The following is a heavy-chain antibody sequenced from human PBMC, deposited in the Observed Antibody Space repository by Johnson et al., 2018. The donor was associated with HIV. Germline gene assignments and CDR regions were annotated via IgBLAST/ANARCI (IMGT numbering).Heavy chain of an antibody. D-gene: IGHD6-13*01. V-gene: IGHV3-30*14. Sequence: VQLVESGGGVVRPGRSLRLSCAASGFTFSNYPMHWVRQAPGKGLEWVAVISFDGSNKYYTDSVTGRFTISRDNSKNTLFLQMNSLRAEDTAVYYCARELGGSSLPFGAFDIWGQGTMVTVSS. CDR3: ARELGGSSLPFGAFDI. CDR2: ISFDGSNK. CDR1: GFTFSNYP. J-gene: IGHJ3*02.